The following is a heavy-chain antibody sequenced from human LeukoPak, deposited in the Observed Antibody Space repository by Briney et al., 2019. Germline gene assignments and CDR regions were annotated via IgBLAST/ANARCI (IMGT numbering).Heavy chain of an antibody. J-gene: IGHJ5*02. V-gene: IGHV3-7*03. CDR3: AKDGRIAVAIAFDP. D-gene: IGHD6-19*01. CDR1: GFTFSSYW. Sequence: RPGGSLRLSCAASGFTFSSYWMSWVRQAPGKGLEWVANIKQDGSEKYYVDSVKGRFTISRDNAKNSLYLQMNSLRAEDTAVYYCAKDGRIAVAIAFDPWGQGTLVTVSS. CDR2: IKQDGSEK.